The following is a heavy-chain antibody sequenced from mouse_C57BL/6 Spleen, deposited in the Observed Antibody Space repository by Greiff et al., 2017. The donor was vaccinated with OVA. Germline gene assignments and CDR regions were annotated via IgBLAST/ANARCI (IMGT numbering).Heavy chain of an antibody. V-gene: IGHV3-6*01. J-gene: IGHJ1*03. CDR3: ARDGSSYGYFDV. D-gene: IGHD1-1*01. CDR2: ISYDGSN. Sequence: EVKLMESGPGLVKPSQSLSLTCSVTGYSITSGYYWNWIRQFPGNKLEWMGYISYDGSNNYNPSLKNRISITRDTSKNQFLLKLNSVTTEDTATYYCARDGSSYGYFDVWGTGTTVTVSS. CDR1: GYSITSGYY.